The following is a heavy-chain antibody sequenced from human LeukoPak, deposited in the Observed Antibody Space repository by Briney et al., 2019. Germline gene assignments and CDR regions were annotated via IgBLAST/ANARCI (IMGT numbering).Heavy chain of an antibody. J-gene: IGHJ5*01. CDR3: ATGSVPAAPFDS. CDR2: INPSGGGT. D-gene: IGHD2-2*01. Sequence: RASVKVSCKASGHTLSRKYIHWVRQVPGQGLEWMGIINPSGGGTNYAQTFQGSIIMTRDTSTRTVYMELRSLTSEDTAVYYCATGSVPAAPFDSWGQGTLVTVSS. V-gene: IGHV1-46*01. CDR1: GHTLSRKY.